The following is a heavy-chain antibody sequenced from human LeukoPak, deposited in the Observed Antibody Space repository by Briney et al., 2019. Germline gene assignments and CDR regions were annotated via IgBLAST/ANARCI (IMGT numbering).Heavy chain of an antibody. Sequence: HPGGSLRLSCAASGFTFTNYAMSWVRQAPGKGLDWVSAISYNGGSTYYSDSVKGRFTISRDNSKHTVYLQMNSLRAEDTAVYYCAKPPNYGAYYYGMDVWGKGTTVTVSS. CDR2: ISYNGGST. J-gene: IGHJ6*04. CDR1: GFTFTNYA. V-gene: IGHV3-23*01. CDR3: AKPPNYGAYYYGMDV. D-gene: IGHD4/OR15-4a*01.